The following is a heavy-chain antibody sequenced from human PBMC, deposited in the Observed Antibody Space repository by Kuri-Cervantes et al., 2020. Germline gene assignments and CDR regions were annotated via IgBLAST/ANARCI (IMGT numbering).Heavy chain of an antibody. J-gene: IGHJ4*02. CDR2: IYYSGST. CDR1: GGSISSSSYN. Sequence: SETLSLTCTVSGGSISSSSYNWGWIRQPPGKGLEWIGSIYYSGSTYYNPSLKSRVTIKVDTYENQFSLKLSSVAAADTAVFYCERTPLDYGDYDDYWGQGTLVTVSS. CDR3: ERTPLDYGDYDDY. V-gene: IGHV4-39*07. D-gene: IGHD4-17*01.